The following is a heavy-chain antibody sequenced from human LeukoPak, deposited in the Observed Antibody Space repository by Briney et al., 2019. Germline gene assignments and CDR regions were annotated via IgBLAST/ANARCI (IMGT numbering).Heavy chain of an antibody. CDR2: IKQDGSEK. D-gene: IGHD3-16*02. V-gene: IGHV3-7*01. Sequence: GGSLRLSCAASGFTFSSYGMHWVRQAPGKGLEWVANIKQDGSEKYYVDSVKGRFTISRDNAKNSLYLQMNSLRAEDTAVYYCARSYRDYWGQGTLVTVSS. J-gene: IGHJ4*02. CDR3: ARSYRDY. CDR1: GFTFSSYG.